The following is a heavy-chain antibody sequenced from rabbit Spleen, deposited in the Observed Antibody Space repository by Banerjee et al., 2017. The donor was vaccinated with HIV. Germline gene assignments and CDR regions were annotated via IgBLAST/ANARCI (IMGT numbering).Heavy chain of an antibody. CDR3: ARGYADSSGLPTYYFNL. CDR1: GFDFSSYY. J-gene: IGHJ4*01. D-gene: IGHD8-1*01. CDR2: IEPVFGVT. V-gene: IGHV1S7*01. Sequence: QQLVESGGGLVQPGGSLKLSCKASGFDFSSYYMSWVRQAPGKGLEWIGYIEPVFGVTYYASWVNGRFTISSHNAQNTLYLQLNSLTAADTATYFCARGYADSSGLPTYYFNLWGQGTLVTVS.